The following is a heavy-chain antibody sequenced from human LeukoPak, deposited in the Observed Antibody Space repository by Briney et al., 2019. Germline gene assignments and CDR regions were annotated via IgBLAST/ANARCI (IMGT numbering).Heavy chain of an antibody. Sequence: GGSQRLSCAASGFTFSRYAMKWIRQAPGKGLEWVSDISGSGVNIYYADSVKGRFTISRDNSKNTVYLQMQSLTAEDTALYYCATETVDSPDYWGQGTLVTVSS. CDR1: GFTFSRYA. V-gene: IGHV3-23*01. CDR2: ISGSGVNI. D-gene: IGHD3-22*01. J-gene: IGHJ4*02. CDR3: ATETVDSPDY.